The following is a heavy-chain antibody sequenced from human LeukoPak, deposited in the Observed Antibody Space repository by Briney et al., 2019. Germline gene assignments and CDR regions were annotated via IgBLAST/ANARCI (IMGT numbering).Heavy chain of an antibody. CDR1: GGSFSGYY. V-gene: IGHV4-34*01. CDR3: ARLAYSSRALLY. Sequence: SETLSLTCAVYGGSFSGYYWSWIRQPPGKGLEWIGEINHSGSTNYNPSLKSRVTISVDTSKNQFSLKLSSVTAADTAVYYCARLAYSSRALLYWGQGTLVTVSS. D-gene: IGHD6-13*01. CDR2: INHSGST. J-gene: IGHJ1*01.